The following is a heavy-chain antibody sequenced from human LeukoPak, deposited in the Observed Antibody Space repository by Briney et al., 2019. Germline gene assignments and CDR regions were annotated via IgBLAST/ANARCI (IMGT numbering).Heavy chain of an antibody. Sequence: GGSLRLSCAASGFSFGSSWMDWVRQAPGKGLVWVSYINIDERITGYADSVKGRFTISRDNGKNTLYLQMNSLRVEDTAIYYCFREGGDWGQGTLVTVSS. CDR1: GFSFGSSW. CDR2: INIDERIT. V-gene: IGHV3-74*01. J-gene: IGHJ4*02. D-gene: IGHD3-10*01. CDR3: FREGGD.